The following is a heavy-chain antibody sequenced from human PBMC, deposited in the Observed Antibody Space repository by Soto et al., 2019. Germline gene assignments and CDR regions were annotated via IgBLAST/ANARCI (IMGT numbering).Heavy chain of an antibody. D-gene: IGHD3-16*01. CDR1: GFTFSSYW. Sequence: QLVESGGGLVQPGGSLRLSCAASGFTFSSYWLHWVRQAPGEGLVWVSRINPDGGRTNYADSVKGRFTISRDNAKNTLYLQRDSLRAEDTAVYYCARVKLASYDWVDPWGQGTLVTVSS. CDR3: ARVKLASYDWVDP. J-gene: IGHJ5*02. V-gene: IGHV3-74*01. CDR2: INPDGGRT.